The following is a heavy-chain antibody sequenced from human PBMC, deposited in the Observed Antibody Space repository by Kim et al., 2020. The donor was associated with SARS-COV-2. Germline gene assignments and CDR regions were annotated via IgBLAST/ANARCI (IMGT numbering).Heavy chain of an antibody. V-gene: IGHV4-34*01. CDR3: ARASRKMGVDY. CDR1: GGSFSGYY. CDR2: INHSGST. J-gene: IGHJ4*02. D-gene: IGHD1-26*01. Sequence: SETLSLTCAVYGGSFSGYYWSWIRQPPGKGLEWIGEINHSGSTNYNPSLKSRVTISVDTSKNQFSLKLSSVTAADTAVYYCARASRKMGVDYWGQGTLVTVSS.